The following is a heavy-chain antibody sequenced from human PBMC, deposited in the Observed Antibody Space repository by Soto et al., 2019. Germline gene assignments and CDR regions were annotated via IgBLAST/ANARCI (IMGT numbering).Heavy chain of an antibody. CDR3: ARGQGRVVISYYYYGMDV. CDR2: INHSGST. Sequence: PXATLSLTCGVCGGCFSGYYWSWIRQPPGKGLEWIGEINHSGSTNYNASLKSRVSISVDTSKNQFSLKLSSVTAADTAVYYCARGQGRVVISYYYYGMDVWGQGTTVTVSS. D-gene: IGHD3-3*01. CDR1: GGCFSGYY. V-gene: IGHV4-34*01. J-gene: IGHJ6*02.